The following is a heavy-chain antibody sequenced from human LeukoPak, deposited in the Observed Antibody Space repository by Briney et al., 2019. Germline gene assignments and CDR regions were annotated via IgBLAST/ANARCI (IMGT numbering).Heavy chain of an antibody. CDR2: IYTSGST. Sequence: PSETLSLTCTVSGGSISSYYWSWIRQPAGKGLEWIGRIYTSGSTNYNPSLKSRVTMSVDTSKNQFSLKLSSVTAADTAVYYCAREGYDGYCSSTSCYAGLGYWGQGTLVTASS. CDR3: AREGYDGYCSSTSCYAGLGY. V-gene: IGHV4-4*07. CDR1: GGSISSYY. J-gene: IGHJ4*02. D-gene: IGHD2-2*03.